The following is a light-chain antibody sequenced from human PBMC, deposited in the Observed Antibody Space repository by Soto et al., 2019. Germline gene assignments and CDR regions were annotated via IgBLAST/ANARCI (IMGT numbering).Light chain of an antibody. CDR3: QQLDNYPRT. V-gene: IGKV1-9*01. CDR1: QGISSY. Sequence: DIQLTQSPSFLSAAVGDRVTITCRASQGISSYLAWYQQKPGKAPKLLIYVASTLQSGVPSRFSGSGSGTEFTLTISSLQPEDFATYYCQQLDNYPRTFGQGTKVDIK. CDR2: VAS. J-gene: IGKJ1*01.